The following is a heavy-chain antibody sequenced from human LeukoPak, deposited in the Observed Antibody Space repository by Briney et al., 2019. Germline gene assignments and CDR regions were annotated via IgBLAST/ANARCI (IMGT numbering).Heavy chain of an antibody. CDR2: MNPNSGNT. CDR1: GYTFTSYD. Sequence: ASVKVSCKASGYTFTSYDINWVRQATGQGLEWMGWMNPNSGNTGYAQKFQGRVTMTRNTSISTAYMELSSLRSEDTAVYYCARGMDSIAAAGFYYYMDVWGKGTTVTISS. D-gene: IGHD6-13*01. V-gene: IGHV1-8*01. J-gene: IGHJ6*03. CDR3: ARGMDSIAAAGFYYYMDV.